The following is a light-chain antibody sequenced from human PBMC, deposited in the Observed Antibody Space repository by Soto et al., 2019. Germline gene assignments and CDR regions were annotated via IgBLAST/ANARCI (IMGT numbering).Light chain of an antibody. CDR3: QQYNNWPPIT. V-gene: IGKV3-15*01. CDR1: QSVTSN. Sequence: EIVMTQSPAPLSVSPGERVTLHCRASQSVTSNLAWYQHKPGQSPRLLIYRASARATGVPDRFSGSGSGTEFTLTISSLQSEDFAVYYCQQYNNWPPITFGQGTRLEIK. CDR2: RAS. J-gene: IGKJ5*01.